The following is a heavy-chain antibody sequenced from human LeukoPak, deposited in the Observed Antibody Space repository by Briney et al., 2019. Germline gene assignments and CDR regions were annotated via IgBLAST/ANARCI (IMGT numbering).Heavy chain of an antibody. CDR1: GGSISSSSYY. Sequence: PSETLSLTCTVSGGSISSSSYYWGWIRQPPGKGLEWIGSIYYSGSTYYNPSLKSRVTISVGTSKNQFSLKLSSVTAADTAVYYCARRVIAAAENWFDPWGQGTLVTVSS. CDR2: IYYSGST. V-gene: IGHV4-39*01. J-gene: IGHJ5*02. D-gene: IGHD6-13*01. CDR3: ARRVIAAAENWFDP.